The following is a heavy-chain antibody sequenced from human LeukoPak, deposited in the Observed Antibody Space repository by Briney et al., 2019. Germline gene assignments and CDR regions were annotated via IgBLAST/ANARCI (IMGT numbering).Heavy chain of an antibody. CDR2: FYNSGRS. V-gene: IGHV4-59*01. J-gene: IGHJ4*02. CDR3: TRGAGWLIDY. D-gene: IGHD3-16*01. Sequence: SETLSLTCTVSDDSISDYYRGWIRQPPGKGLEWIGYFYNSGRSTYNPSLKSGVTISADTSKNHFSLKLNSVTTADTAVYYCTRGAGWLIDYWGQGILVTVSS. CDR1: DDSISDYY.